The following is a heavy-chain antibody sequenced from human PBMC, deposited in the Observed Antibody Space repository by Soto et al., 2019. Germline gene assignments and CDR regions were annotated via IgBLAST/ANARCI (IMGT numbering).Heavy chain of an antibody. CDR1: GGTFSSYA. CDR3: ARVGATVVTPPLWD. D-gene: IGHD1-26*01. CDR2: IIPIFGTA. Sequence: QVQLVQSGAEVKKPGSSVKVSCKASGGTFSSYAISWVRQAPGQGLEWMGGIIPIFGTANYAQKFQGRVTXSAXEXTSTAYMELSSLRSEDTAVYYCARVGATVVTPPLWDWGQGTLVTVSS. V-gene: IGHV1-69*12. J-gene: IGHJ4*02.